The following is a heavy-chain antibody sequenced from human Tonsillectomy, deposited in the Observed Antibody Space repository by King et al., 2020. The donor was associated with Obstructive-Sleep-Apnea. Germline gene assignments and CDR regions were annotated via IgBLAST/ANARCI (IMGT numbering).Heavy chain of an antibody. CDR3: ARDHSSYGGCVD. CDR1: GGTFSSHI. J-gene: IGHJ4*02. D-gene: IGHD4-23*01. Sequence: QLVQSGAAVKKPGSSVRVSCKVSGGTFSSHIINWVRQAPGQGLEWMGGFVPILEIANYAQKYQGRVTITADGSTSTAYMELSSLRFEDTAVYYCARDHSSYGGCVDWGQGTLVTVSS. V-gene: IGHV1-69*01. CDR2: FVPILEIA.